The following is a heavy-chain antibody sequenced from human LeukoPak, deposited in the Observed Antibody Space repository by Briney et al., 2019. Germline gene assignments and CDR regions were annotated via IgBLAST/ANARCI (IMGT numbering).Heavy chain of an antibody. V-gene: IGHV5-51*01. D-gene: IGHD3-22*01. J-gene: IGHJ4*02. CDR3: ASTYYDSSGYYYDY. CDR2: IYPGDSDT. CDR1: GYSFNTYW. Sequence: GESLKISCKGSGYSFNTYWIGWVRQMPGKGLEWMGIIYPGDSDTKYSPSFQGQVTISADKSISTAYLQWSSLKASDTAMYYCASTYYDSSGYYYDYWGQGTLVTVSS.